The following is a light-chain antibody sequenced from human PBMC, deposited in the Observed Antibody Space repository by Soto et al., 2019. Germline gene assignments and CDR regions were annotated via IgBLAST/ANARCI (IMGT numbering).Light chain of an antibody. V-gene: IGKV3-11*01. Sequence: EIVLTQSPATLSLSPGERAALSCRASQSVSSYLAWYQQKPGQAPRLLIYDASNRATGIPARFSGSGSGTDFTLTISSLEPEDFAVYYCQQRSTFGPGTKVEI. CDR1: QSVSSY. J-gene: IGKJ1*01. CDR3: QQRST. CDR2: DAS.